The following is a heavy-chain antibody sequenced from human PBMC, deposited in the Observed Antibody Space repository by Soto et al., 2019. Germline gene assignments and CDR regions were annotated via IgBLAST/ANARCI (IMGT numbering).Heavy chain of an antibody. CDR2: ISYDGTNR. CDR1: GLTFSNYA. J-gene: IGHJ4*02. CDR3: ARESSSTVTTGGGGSAKDY. V-gene: IGHV3-30-3*01. Sequence: QVHLVESGGGVVQPGRSLRLSCAASGLTFSNYAMHWVRQAPGKGLEWVAFISYDGTNRCYPDSVKGRFTISRDNSKNMLYLQMNSLKTEDTAVYYCARESSSTVTTGGGGSAKDYWGQGTLFTVSS. D-gene: IGHD4-17*01.